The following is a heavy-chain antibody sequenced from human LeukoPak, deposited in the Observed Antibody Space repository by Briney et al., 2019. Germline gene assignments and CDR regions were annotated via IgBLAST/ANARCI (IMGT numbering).Heavy chain of an antibody. CDR2: INHSGST. Sequence: SETLSLTCAVYGGSFSGYYWSWIRQPPGKGLEWIGEINHSGSTNYNPSLKSRVTISVDTSKNQFSLKLSSVTAADTAVYYCARGSTLTMVRGVYRGVTPFDYWGQGTLVTVSS. CDR1: GGSFSGYY. D-gene: IGHD3-10*01. V-gene: IGHV4-34*01. CDR3: ARGSTLTMVRGVYRGVTPFDY. J-gene: IGHJ4*02.